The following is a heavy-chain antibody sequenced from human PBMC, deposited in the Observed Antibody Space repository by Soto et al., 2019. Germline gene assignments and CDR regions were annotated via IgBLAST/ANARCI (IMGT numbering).Heavy chain of an antibody. J-gene: IGHJ4*02. CDR3: ARDVSGYYDC. Sequence: ASVKVSCKASGYTFTSYAMHRVRQAPGQRLEWMGWINAGNGNRKYSQNFQDRVTITRDTSASTAYMELSGLRSEDTAVYYCARDVSGYYDCWGQGTLVTVSS. V-gene: IGHV1-3*01. CDR2: INAGNGNR. CDR1: GYTFTSYA. D-gene: IGHD3-22*01.